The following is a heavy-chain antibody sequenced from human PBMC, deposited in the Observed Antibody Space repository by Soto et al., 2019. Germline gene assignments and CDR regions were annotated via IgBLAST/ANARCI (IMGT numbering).Heavy chain of an antibody. CDR3: ARGDSPYVWFNEF. D-gene: IGHD3-16*01. Sequence: AQLVQSGAEVKKPGYSVKVSCKDSGGLFSSYAISWVRQAPGQGLEWMGGIIPVFDTPYYAQKFQGRVTITADESTNTAYLELSSLRSDDTAMYYCARGDSPYVWFNEFWGQGARVTVSS. CDR1: GGLFSSYA. J-gene: IGHJ4*02. V-gene: IGHV1-69*01. CDR2: IIPVFDTP.